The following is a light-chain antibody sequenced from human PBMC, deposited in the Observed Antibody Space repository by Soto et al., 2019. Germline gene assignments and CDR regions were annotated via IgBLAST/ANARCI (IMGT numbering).Light chain of an antibody. V-gene: IGKV1-5*01. J-gene: IGKJ1*01. CDR1: QSINSW. Sequence: DIQMTQSPSTLSASVGDRVTVTCRASQSINSWLAWYQQKPGKAPKLMIYDASSLQSGVPSRFTGSGFGTEFTLTISSLQPEDFATYYCLQDYNYPWTLGQGTKVDIK. CDR3: LQDYNYPWT. CDR2: DAS.